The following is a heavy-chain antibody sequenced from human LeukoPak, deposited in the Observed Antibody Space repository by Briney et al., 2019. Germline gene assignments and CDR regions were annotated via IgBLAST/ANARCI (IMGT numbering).Heavy chain of an antibody. V-gene: IGHV1-69*04. CDR3: ARDGEYYYGSGSYYSDV. CDR2: IIPILGIA. Sequence: ASVKVSCKASGGTFSSYAISWVRQAPGQGLEWMGRIIPILGIANYAQKFQGRVTITADKSTSTAYMELSSLRSEDTAVYYCARDGEYYYGSGSYYSDVWGQGTTVTVSS. CDR1: GGTFSSYA. D-gene: IGHD3-10*01. J-gene: IGHJ6*02.